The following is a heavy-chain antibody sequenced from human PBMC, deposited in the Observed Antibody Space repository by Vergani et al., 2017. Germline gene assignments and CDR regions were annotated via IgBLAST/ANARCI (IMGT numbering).Heavy chain of an antibody. D-gene: IGHD2-15*01. CDR1: GFTFDDYA. Sequence: EVQLVESGGVVVQPGGSLRLSCAASGFTFDDYAMHWVRQAPGKGLEWVSSISSSGSTIYYADSVKGRFTISRDNAKNSLYLQMNSLRAEDTAVYYCATAGAAYCRGASCYDFFEYWGQGTLVTVAS. V-gene: IGHV3-48*03. CDR3: ATAGAAYCRGASCYDFFEY. J-gene: IGHJ4*02. CDR2: ISSSGSTI.